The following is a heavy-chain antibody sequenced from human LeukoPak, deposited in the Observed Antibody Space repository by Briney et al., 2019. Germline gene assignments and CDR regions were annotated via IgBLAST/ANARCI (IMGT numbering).Heavy chain of an antibody. CDR2: ISSSSSYI. D-gene: IGHD3-3*01. Sequence: PGGSLRLSCAASGFTFSSYSMNWVRQAPGKGLEWVSSISSSSSYIYYADSVKGRFTISRGNAKNSLYLQMNSLRAEDTAVYYCARDRRDFWSGYSRGDYWGQGTLVTVSS. CDR1: GFTFSSYS. CDR3: ARDRRDFWSGYSRGDY. J-gene: IGHJ4*02. V-gene: IGHV3-21*01.